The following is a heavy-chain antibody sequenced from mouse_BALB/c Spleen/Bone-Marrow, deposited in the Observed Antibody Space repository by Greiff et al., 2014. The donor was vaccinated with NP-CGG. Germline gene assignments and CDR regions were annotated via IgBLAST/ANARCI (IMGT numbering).Heavy chain of an antibody. Sequence: VQLQQSGAELMRPGASVKISCKATGYTFRNYWIEWVKQRPGHGLEWIGEILPGSCSTNYNEKLKGKATFTADTSSNTAYMQLSSLTSEDSAVYYCARRGGYPWFAYWGQGTLVTVSA. CDR1: GYTFRNYW. CDR2: ILPGSCST. CDR3: ARRGGYPWFAY. J-gene: IGHJ3*01. D-gene: IGHD2-2*01. V-gene: IGHV1-9*01.